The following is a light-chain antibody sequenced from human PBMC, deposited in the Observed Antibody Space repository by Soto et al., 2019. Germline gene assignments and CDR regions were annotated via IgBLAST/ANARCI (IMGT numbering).Light chain of an antibody. CDR3: ATRDSSLSVGV. J-gene: IGLJ3*02. V-gene: IGLV1-51*01. Sequence: QSVLTQPPSVSAAPGQKVTISCSGSSSNIGNNYVSWYQQFPGTAPKLLIYDNERRSSGISDRFSGSKSGTSATLGITGLQTGDEADYYCATRDSSLSVGVFGGGTKLTVL. CDR1: SSNIGNNY. CDR2: DNE.